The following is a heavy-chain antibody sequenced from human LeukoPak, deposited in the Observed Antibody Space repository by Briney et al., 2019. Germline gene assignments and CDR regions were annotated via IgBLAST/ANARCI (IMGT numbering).Heavy chain of an antibody. CDR1: GFTFDDYA. J-gene: IGHJ4*02. V-gene: IGHV3-9*01. D-gene: IGHD6-13*01. CDR3: AKDIARRIAAAGIDY. CDR2: ISWNSGSI. Sequence: GGSLRLSCAASGFTFDDYAMHWVRQAPGKGLEWVSGISWNSGSIGYADSVKGRFTISRDNAKNSLYLQMNSLRAEDTALYYCAKDIARRIAAAGIDYWGQGTLVTVSS.